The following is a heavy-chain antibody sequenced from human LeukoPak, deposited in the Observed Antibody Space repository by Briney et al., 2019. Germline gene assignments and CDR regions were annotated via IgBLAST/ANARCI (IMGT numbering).Heavy chain of an antibody. CDR2: VYPGGST. J-gene: IGHJ4*02. CDR1: GLTVSSNY. D-gene: IGHD3-22*01. V-gene: IGHV3-53*01. CDR3: ARDRFYYDSSGRGLDY. Sequence: HPGGSLRLSCAASGLTVSSNYMSWVRQAPGKGLEWVSVVYPGGSTYYADSVKGRFTISRDNAKNSLYLQMNSLRAEDTAVYYCARDRFYYDSSGRGLDYWGQGTLVTVSS.